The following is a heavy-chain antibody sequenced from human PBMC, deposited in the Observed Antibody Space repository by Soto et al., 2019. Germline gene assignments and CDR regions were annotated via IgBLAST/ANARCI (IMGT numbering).Heavy chain of an antibody. J-gene: IGHJ4*02. D-gene: IGHD6-13*01. CDR3: ARRPDSSPTYYFDY. CDR1: GGSISSSSYY. Sequence: ETLSLTCTVSGGSISSSSYYWGWIRQPPGKGLEWIGSIYYSGSTYYNPSLKSRVTISVDTSKNQFSLKLSSVTAADTAVYYCARRPDSSPTYYFDYWGQGTLVTVSS. V-gene: IGHV4-39*01. CDR2: IYYSGST.